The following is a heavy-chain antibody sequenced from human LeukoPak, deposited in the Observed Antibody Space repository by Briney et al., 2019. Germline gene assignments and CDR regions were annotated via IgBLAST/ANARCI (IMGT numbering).Heavy chain of an antibody. J-gene: IGHJ4*02. D-gene: IGHD1-26*01. CDR2: IYYSGST. V-gene: IGHV4-61*01. CDR3: ARRWELYDDYFDY. CDR1: GGSISSGSYY. Sequence: SETLSLTCTVSGGSISSGSYYWSWIRQPPGKGLEWIGYIYYSGSTNYNPSLKSRVTISVDTSKNQFSLKLSSVTAADTAVYYCARRWELYDDYFDYWGQGTLVTVSS.